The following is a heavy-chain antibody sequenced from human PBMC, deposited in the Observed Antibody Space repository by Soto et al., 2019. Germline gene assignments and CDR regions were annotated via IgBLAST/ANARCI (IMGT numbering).Heavy chain of an antibody. Sequence: SCKASGYTFTSYAMHWVRQAPGKGLEWVAVISYDGSNKYYADSVKGRFTISRDNSKNTLCLQMNSLRAEDTAVYYCARDPLPNGYWISTICNREPWFDPWGQGVLVTVSS. D-gene: IGHD2-2*01. CDR3: ARDPLPNGYWISTICNREPWFDP. V-gene: IGHV3-30-3*01. J-gene: IGHJ5*02. CDR1: GYTFTSYA. CDR2: ISYDGSNK.